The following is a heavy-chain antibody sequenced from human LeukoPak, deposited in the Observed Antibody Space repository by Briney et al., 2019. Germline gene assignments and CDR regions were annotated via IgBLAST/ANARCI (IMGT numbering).Heavy chain of an antibody. J-gene: IGHJ4*02. CDR3: AKDWGIVVVPAAINSDY. Sequence: PGGSLRLSCAASGFTFSSYSMNWVRQAPGKGLEWVSSISSSSSYIYYADSVKGRFTISRDNSKNTLYLQMNNLRAEGTAVYYCAKDWGIVVVPAAINSDYWGQGTLVTVSS. CDR2: ISSSSSYI. V-gene: IGHV3-21*04. D-gene: IGHD2-2*01. CDR1: GFTFSSYS.